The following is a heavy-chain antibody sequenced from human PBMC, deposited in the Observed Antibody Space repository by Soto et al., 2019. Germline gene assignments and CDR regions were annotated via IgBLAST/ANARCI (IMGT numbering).Heavy chain of an antibody. CDR1: GGTFSSYA. V-gene: IGHV1-69*13. Sequence: ASVKVSCKASGGTFSSYAISWVRQAPGQGLEWMGGIIPIFGTANYAQKYQGKVTITADESTSTAYMELSSLRSEDTAVYYCARPYYYGSGSYYTSAYAFDYWGQGTLVTVSS. CDR2: IIPIFGTA. J-gene: IGHJ4*02. D-gene: IGHD3-10*01. CDR3: ARPYYYGSGSYYTSAYAFDY.